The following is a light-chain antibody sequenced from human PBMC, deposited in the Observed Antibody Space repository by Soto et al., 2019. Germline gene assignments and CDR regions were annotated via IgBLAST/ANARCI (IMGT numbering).Light chain of an antibody. CDR3: QQYGSSGT. V-gene: IGKV3-20*01. CDR1: QSVSNNY. Sequence: EIVLTQSPGTLSLSPGERATLSCRASQSVSNNYLAWYQQKPGQAPRLLIYGASNMATGIPDRFSGSGSGTDFTLTISRLEPEDFAVYYCQQYGSSGTFGQGNKVDIK. CDR2: GAS. J-gene: IGKJ1*01.